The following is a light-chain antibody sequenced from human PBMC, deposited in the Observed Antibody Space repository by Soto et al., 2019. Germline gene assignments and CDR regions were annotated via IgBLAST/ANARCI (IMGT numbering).Light chain of an antibody. CDR2: EVT. V-gene: IGLV2-14*01. CDR1: SSDIGAYKF. Sequence: QSALAQPASVSGSPGQPITISCTGTSSDIGAYKFVSWYQHHPGRAPKLIIYEVTDRPSGVSNRFSGSKSGNTASLTISGLQAEDEAEYYCSSYTNINTRACVFGTGTKLTVL. J-gene: IGLJ1*01. CDR3: SSYTNINTRACV.